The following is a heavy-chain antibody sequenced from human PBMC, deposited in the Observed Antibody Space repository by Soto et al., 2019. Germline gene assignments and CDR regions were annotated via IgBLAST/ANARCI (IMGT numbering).Heavy chain of an antibody. CDR3: VRVGSVTTTGQIFDY. D-gene: IGHD1-1*01. V-gene: IGHV3-48*03. Sequence: GSLRLSCAASGFTFNTYEINWVRQAPGKGLEWLSYISSGGDTMFYADSVKGRFTISRDNAKNSLYLQMNSLRAEDTAVYYCVRVGSVTTTGQIFDYWGQGTLVTVSS. J-gene: IGHJ4*02. CDR1: GFTFNTYE. CDR2: ISSGGDTM.